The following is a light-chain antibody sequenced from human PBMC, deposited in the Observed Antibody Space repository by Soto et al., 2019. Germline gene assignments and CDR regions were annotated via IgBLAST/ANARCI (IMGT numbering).Light chain of an antibody. CDR1: QSVNSNY. CDR2: GAS. Sequence: EIVLTQSPGTLSLSPGERATLSCRASQSVNSNYLAWYQQRPGQAPRLLIFGASFRATGIPDRFSGSGSGTDFNLNISILEPEDFAVYYCQQYGNSPPEFTFGPGTKVDSK. J-gene: IGKJ3*01. V-gene: IGKV3-20*01. CDR3: QQYGNSPPEFT.